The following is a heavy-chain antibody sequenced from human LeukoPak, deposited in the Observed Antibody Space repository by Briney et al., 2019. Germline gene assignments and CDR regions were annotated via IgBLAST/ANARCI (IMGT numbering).Heavy chain of an antibody. CDR1: GYSISSGYY. CDR2: IYHSESP. D-gene: IGHD6-13*01. CDR3: ARVYTGSSWDYYYYMDV. Sequence: KSSETLSLTCTVSGYSISSGYYWGWIRQPPGKGLEWIGTIYHSESPYYNPSLKSRVTISVDTSKNHFSLRLRSLPAADTAVYYCARVYTGSSWDYYYYMDVWGKGTTVTVSS. V-gene: IGHV4-38-2*02. J-gene: IGHJ6*03.